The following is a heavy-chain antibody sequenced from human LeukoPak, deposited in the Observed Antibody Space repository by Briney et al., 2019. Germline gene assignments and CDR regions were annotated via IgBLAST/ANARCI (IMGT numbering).Heavy chain of an antibody. J-gene: IGHJ4*02. V-gene: IGHV3-7*01. CDR3: ARGTIAVAGIDY. CDR1: GFTFSTYW. CDR2: INQDGSEK. D-gene: IGHD6-19*01. Sequence: GGSLRLSCAASGFTFSTYWMMWVRQAPGKGLEWVANINQDGSEKHYVDSVKGRFTISRDNAKNSLYLQMNSLRAEDTAVYYCARGTIAVAGIDYWGQGTLVTVSS.